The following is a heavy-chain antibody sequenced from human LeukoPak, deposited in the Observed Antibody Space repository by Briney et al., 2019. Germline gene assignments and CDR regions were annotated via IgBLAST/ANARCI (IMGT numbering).Heavy chain of an antibody. V-gene: IGHV3-23*01. CDR2: ISGSGGTS. D-gene: IGHD3-22*01. Sequence: GGSLRLSCATSGFTFRYDGLSWVRQAPGKGLEWVSAISGSGGTSYYADSVKGRFTVSKDNSKNTLLLQMNSLTVEDTAIYYCAKLISGYYNDAFHIWGQGTVVTVSS. CDR1: GFTFRYDG. CDR3: AKLISGYYNDAFHI. J-gene: IGHJ3*02.